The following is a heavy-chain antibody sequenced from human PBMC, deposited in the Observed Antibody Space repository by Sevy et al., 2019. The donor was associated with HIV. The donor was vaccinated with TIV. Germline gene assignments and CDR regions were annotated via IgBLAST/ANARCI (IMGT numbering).Heavy chain of an antibody. J-gene: IGHJ4*02. D-gene: IGHD3-22*01. CDR2: MSYDGSNK. CDR1: GFSLSIYA. CDR3: ARDGTYYDSGGYSFDY. Sequence: GGSLRLSCAASGFSLSIYAMHWVRQAPGKGLEWVAVMSYDGSNKYYAYSVKGRFTISRDNSKNTLYLQMNSLRAEDTAVYYCARDGTYYDSGGYSFDYWGQGALVTVSS. V-gene: IGHV3-30-3*01.